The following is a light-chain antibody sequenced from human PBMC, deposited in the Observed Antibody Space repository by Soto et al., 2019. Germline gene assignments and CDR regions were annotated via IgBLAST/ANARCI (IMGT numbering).Light chain of an antibody. CDR1: QSISSW. V-gene: IGKV1-5*01. CDR2: DAS. J-gene: IGKJ1*01. Sequence: DIPMTQSPSTLSASVGDRVTITCRASQSISSWLAWYQQKPGKAPKLLIYDASSLESGVPSRFSGSGSGTEFTRTSSSLQPDDFATYYCQQYNSYSQTCGQGAKVEIK. CDR3: QQYNSYSQT.